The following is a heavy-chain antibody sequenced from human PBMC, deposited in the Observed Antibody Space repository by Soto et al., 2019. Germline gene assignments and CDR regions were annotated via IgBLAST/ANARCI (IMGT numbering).Heavy chain of an antibody. J-gene: IGHJ4*02. D-gene: IGHD3-3*01. CDR3: AHRVLRTVFGLVTTTAIYFDF. Sequence: QITLNESGPTVVRPTETLTLTCRFSGFSLTTSGVGVGWIRQYPGKAPEWLALIYWDDDKRYSASLKSRLTITKDTSKNQVVLTVSDVDPTDTATYYCAHRVLRTVFGLVTTTAIYFDFWGQGAPVAVSS. V-gene: IGHV2-5*02. CDR1: GFSLTTSGVG. CDR2: IYWDDDK.